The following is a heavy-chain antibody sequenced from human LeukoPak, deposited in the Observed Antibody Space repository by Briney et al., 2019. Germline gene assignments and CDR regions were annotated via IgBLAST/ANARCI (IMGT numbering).Heavy chain of an antibody. CDR2: ISSSDSST. J-gene: IGHJ4*02. CDR1: GFTFRSYE. CDR3: ARETRGHYYDSSGPDY. Sequence: GGSLRLSCAASGFTFRSYEMNWVRQAPGKGLEWVSYISSSDSSTHYADSVKGRFTISRDNAKNSLYLQMNSLRVEDMGVYYCARETRGHYYDSSGPDYWGQGTLVTVSS. V-gene: IGHV3-48*03. D-gene: IGHD3-22*01.